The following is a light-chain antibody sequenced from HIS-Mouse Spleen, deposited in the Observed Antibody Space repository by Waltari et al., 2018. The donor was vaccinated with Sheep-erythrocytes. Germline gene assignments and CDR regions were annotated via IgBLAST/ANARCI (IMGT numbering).Light chain of an antibody. J-gene: IGLJ2*01. CDR3: QACDSSAMV. CDR1: KLGDKY. Sequence: SYELTQPPSVSVSPGQTASITCSGDKLGDKYACWYQQKPGQSPVLVIYQDSKRPSGIPPRFSGHNSGNTAPLTISETQAMDDADDYCQACDSSAMVLGRGTKLTVL. V-gene: IGLV3-1*01. CDR2: QDS.